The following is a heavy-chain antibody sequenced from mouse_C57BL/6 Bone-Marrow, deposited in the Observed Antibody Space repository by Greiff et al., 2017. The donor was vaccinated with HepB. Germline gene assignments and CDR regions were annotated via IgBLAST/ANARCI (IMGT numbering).Heavy chain of an antibody. CDR1: GYSITSGYY. D-gene: IGHD3-2*02. CDR2: ISYDGSN. Sequence: DVHLVESGPGLVKPSQSLSLTCSVTGYSITSGYYWNWIRQFPGNKLEWMGYISYDGSNNYNPSLKNRISITRYTSKNQFFLKLNSVTTEDTATYYCARDRTAQAPSFAYWGQVTLVTVSA. V-gene: IGHV3-6*01. J-gene: IGHJ3*01. CDR3: ARDRTAQAPSFAY.